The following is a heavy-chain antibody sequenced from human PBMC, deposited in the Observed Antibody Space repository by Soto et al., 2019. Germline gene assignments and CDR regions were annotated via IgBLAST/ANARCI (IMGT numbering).Heavy chain of an antibody. J-gene: IGHJ6*02. V-gene: IGHV4-4*07. Sequence: QVQLQESGPGLVKPSEPLSLTCTVSGGSISSYYWSWIRQPAGKGLEWIGRIYTSGSTNYNPSLKSRGTMSVDTSKNQFSLKLSSVPAADTAVYYCARLSYTWNLYGMDVWGQGTTVTVSS. D-gene: IGHD1-1*01. CDR2: IYTSGST. CDR1: GGSISSYY. CDR3: ARLSYTWNLYGMDV.